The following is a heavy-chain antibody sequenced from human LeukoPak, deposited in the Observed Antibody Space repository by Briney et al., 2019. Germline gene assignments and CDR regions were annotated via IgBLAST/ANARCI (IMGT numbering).Heavy chain of an antibody. J-gene: IGHJ5*02. D-gene: IGHD6-19*01. CDR1: GGSISSYY. CDR3: ARGSYSSGWYWFDP. Sequence: SETLSLTCTVSGGSISSYYWSWIRQPPGKGLEWIGYIYYSGSTNYNPSLKSRVTISVDTSKNQFSLKLSSVTAADTAVYYCARGSYSSGWYWFDPWGQGILVTVSS. V-gene: IGHV4-59*08. CDR2: IYYSGST.